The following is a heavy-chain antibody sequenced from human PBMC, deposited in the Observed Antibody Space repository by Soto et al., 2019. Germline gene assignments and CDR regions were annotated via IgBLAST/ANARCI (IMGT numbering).Heavy chain of an antibody. CDR1: GGTLTHYA. D-gene: IGHD3-10*01. CDR3: ARRATGLYSQGNNVYVMEV. CDR2: IIPVFKRS. Sequence: QVQLVQSGAEVKKPGSSVRVSCKASGGTLTHYAISWVRQAPGQGLEWMGGIIPVFKRSNSAQNFQGRLSITADESMTTAYMEASGLRSEDTALYYCARRATGLYSQGNNVYVMEVWGPGTTVTVSS. V-gene: IGHV1-69*01. J-gene: IGHJ6*01.